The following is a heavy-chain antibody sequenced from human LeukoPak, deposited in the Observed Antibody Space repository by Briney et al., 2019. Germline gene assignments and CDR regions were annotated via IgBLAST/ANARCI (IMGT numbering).Heavy chain of an antibody. J-gene: IGHJ4*02. CDR1: GGSFSGYY. Sequence: KTSETLSLTCGVYGGSFSGYYWSWIRQPPGKGLEWIGEINHRGSTNYNPSLKSRVTISVDTSKNQFSLRLSSVTAADTAVYYCARDGRDASALYNSLRFHYWGQGTLVTVSS. CDR3: ARDGRDASALYNSLRFHY. V-gene: IGHV4-34*01. CDR2: INHRGST. D-gene: IGHD1-1*01.